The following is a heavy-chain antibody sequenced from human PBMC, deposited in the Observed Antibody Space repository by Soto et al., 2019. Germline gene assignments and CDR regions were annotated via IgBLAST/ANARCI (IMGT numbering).Heavy chain of an antibody. D-gene: IGHD1-1*01. CDR3: ARHQKLAERLSALDY. J-gene: IGHJ4*02. V-gene: IGHV1-2*02. CDR1: GYIFTAYS. Sequence: ASVKVSCKASGYIFTAYSMHWVRQAPGQGLEWVGWFNPNSGDTIYAQKFQGRVTLTGDTSISTAYMELYSLKASDTAMYYCARHQKLAERLSALDYWGQGTPVTVSS. CDR2: FNPNSGDT.